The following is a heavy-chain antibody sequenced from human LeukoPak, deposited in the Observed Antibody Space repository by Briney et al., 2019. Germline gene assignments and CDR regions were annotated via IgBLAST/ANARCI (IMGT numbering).Heavy chain of an antibody. Sequence: PGRSLRLSCAASGFTFSSYGMHWVRQAPGKGLEWVAVISYDGSNKYYADSVKGRFTISRDNSKNTLYLQMNSLRAEDTAVYYCAKEGGGPNDRMDFDYWGQGTLVTVSS. V-gene: IGHV3-30*18. CDR1: GFTFSSYG. CDR2: ISYDGSNK. J-gene: IGHJ4*02. D-gene: IGHD3-16*01. CDR3: AKEGGGPNDRMDFDY.